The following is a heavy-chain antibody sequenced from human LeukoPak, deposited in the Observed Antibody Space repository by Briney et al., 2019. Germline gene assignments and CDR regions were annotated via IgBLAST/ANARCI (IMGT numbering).Heavy chain of an antibody. CDR3: AVTHKYQLLSYYFDY. CDR1: GDTFTGYY. J-gene: IGHJ4*02. Sequence: GASVKVSCKASGDTFTGYYMHWVRQAPGQGLEWMGWINPNSGGTNYAQKFQGRVTMTRDTSISTAYMELSRLRSDDTAVYYCAVTHKYQLLSYYFDYWGQGTLVTVS. D-gene: IGHD2-2*01. V-gene: IGHV1-2*02. CDR2: INPNSGGT.